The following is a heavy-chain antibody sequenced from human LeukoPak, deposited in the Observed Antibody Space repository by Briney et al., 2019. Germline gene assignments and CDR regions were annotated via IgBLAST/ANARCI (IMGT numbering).Heavy chain of an antibody. V-gene: IGHV4-34*01. D-gene: IGHD3-16*02. J-gene: IGHJ4*02. CDR3: ARAASDYVWGSYRYTPRGDY. CDR2: INHSGST. Sequence: SETLSLTCAVYGGSFSGYYWSWIRQPPGKGLEWIGEINHSGSTNYNPSLKSRVTISVDTSKNQFSLKLSSVTAADTAVYYCARAASDYVWGSYRYTPRGDYWGQGTLVTVSS. CDR1: GGSFSGYY.